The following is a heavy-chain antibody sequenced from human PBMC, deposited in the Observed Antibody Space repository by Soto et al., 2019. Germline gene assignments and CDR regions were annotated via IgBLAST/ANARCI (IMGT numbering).Heavy chain of an antibody. J-gene: IGHJ6*03. CDR3: ARVFALERITISYMDV. V-gene: IGHV3-66*01. D-gene: IGHD3-3*01. CDR2: IYSGGST. Sequence: GGSLRLSCAASGFTVSSNYMSWVRQAPGKGLEWVSVIYSGGSTYYADSVKGRFTISRDNSKNTLYLQMNSLRAEDTAVYYCARVFALERITISYMDVWGKGTTVTVSS. CDR1: GFTVSSNY.